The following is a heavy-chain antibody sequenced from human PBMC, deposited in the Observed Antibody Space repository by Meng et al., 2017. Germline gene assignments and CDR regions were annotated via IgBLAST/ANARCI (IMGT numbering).Heavy chain of an antibody. D-gene: IGHD6-13*01. CDR1: GFTFSSYA. CDR3: AKDPFRGYSSSVGAFDI. V-gene: IGHV3-23*01. Sequence: GGPLRLPCAASGFTFSSYAMSWVRQAPGKGLEWVSAISVSGGRTYYADSVKGRFTISRDNSKNTLYLQMNSLRAEDTAVYYCAKDPFRGYSSSVGAFDIWGQGTMVTVSS. J-gene: IGHJ3*02. CDR2: ISVSGGRT.